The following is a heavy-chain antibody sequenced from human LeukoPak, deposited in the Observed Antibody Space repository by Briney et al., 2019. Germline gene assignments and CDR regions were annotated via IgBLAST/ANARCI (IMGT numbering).Heavy chain of an antibody. V-gene: IGHV4-59*01. CDR2: IYYSGST. Sequence: SETLSLTCTVSGGSISSYYWSWIRQPPGKGLEWIEYIYYSGSTNYTPSLKSRVTISVDTSKNQFSLKLSSVTAADTAVYYCARSIRFLEWHNFDYWGQGTLVTVSS. CDR3: ARSIRFLEWHNFDY. J-gene: IGHJ4*02. D-gene: IGHD3-3*01. CDR1: GGSISSYY.